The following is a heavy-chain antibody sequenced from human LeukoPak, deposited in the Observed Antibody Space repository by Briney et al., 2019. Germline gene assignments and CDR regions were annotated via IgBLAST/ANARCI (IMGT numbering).Heavy chain of an antibody. CDR2: ISSASNTI. Sequence: GGSLRLSCAASGFTFSSYSMNWVRQAPGKGLEWVSYISSASNTIYYADSVKGRFTISRDNAKNSLYLQMNSLRAEDTAMYYCARDGWFGDYNWFDPWGKGTLVTVSS. CDR3: ARDGWFGDYNWFDP. J-gene: IGHJ5*02. CDR1: GFTFSSYS. D-gene: IGHD3-10*01. V-gene: IGHV3-48*01.